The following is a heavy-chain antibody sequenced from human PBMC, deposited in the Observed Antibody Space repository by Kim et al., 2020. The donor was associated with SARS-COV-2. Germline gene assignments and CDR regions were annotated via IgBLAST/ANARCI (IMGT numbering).Heavy chain of an antibody. D-gene: IGHD2-2*01. J-gene: IGHJ1*01. V-gene: IGHV3-23*01. Sequence: RFTISRDNSKNTLYLQMNSLRAEDTAVYYCAKDPPSSDCSSTSCYPNFQHWGQGTLVTVSS. CDR3: AKDPPSSDCSSTSCYPNFQH.